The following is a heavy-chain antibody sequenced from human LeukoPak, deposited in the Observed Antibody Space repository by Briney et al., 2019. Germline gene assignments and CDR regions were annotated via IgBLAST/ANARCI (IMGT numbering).Heavy chain of an antibody. CDR1: GGSISSGDIH. Sequence: MPSETLSLTCTVSGGSISSGDIHWSWIRQPPGKGLEWIGSIYDSGSIYYNPSLKSRVTISEDTSKNQFSLKLSSVTAADTAVYYCARRYCSTISCLPYDYWGQGTLVTVSS. CDR3: ARRYCSTISCLPYDY. V-gene: IGHV4-30-4*01. J-gene: IGHJ4*02. D-gene: IGHD2-2*01. CDR2: IYDSGSI.